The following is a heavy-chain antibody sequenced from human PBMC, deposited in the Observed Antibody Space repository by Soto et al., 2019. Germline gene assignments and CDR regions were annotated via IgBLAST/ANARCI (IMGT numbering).Heavy chain of an antibody. D-gene: IGHD2-2*03. J-gene: IGHJ5*02. Sequence: GGSLRLSCAASGFTFSNAWMNWVRQAPGKGLEWVSAISGSGGSTYYADSVKGRFTISRDNSKNTLYLQMSSLRAEDTAVYYCAKDGYCTSTSCSTNWFDPWGQGTLVTVSS. CDR3: AKDGYCTSTSCSTNWFDP. V-gene: IGHV3-23*01. CDR1: GFTFSNAW. CDR2: ISGSGGST.